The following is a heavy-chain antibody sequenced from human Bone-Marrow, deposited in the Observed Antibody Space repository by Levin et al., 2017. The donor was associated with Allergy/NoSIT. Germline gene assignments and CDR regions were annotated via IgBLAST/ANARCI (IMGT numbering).Heavy chain of an antibody. Sequence: GGSLRLSCAASGFTFDDYAMHWVRQAPGKGLEWVSGISWNSGSIGYADSVKGRFTISRDNAKNSLYLQMNSLRAEDTALYYCAKDNRWGVGSGWYYFDYWGQGTLVTVSS. CDR1: GFTFDDYA. D-gene: IGHD6-19*01. V-gene: IGHV3-9*01. CDR2: ISWNSGSI. J-gene: IGHJ4*02. CDR3: AKDNRWGVGSGWYYFDY.